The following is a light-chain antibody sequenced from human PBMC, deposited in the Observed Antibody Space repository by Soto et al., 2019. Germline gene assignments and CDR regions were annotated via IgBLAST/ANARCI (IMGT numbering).Light chain of an antibody. CDR2: GAS. V-gene: IGKV3-20*01. J-gene: IGKJ1*01. CDR3: QQHDSSPWM. CDR1: QIVSSAY. Sequence: EVVLTHSPGTLSLSPGERATLSCRARQIVSSAYVAWYQHKPGQTPRLLIYGASNRATGIPDRFSGSGSGTDFTLTISRLEPEDFAVYYCQQHDSSPWMFGQGTKVDIK.